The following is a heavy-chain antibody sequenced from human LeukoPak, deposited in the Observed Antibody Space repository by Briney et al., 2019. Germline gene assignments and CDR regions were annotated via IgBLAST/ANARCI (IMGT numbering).Heavy chain of an antibody. CDR2: IIPIFGTA. CDR1: GGTFSSYA. V-gene: IGHV1-69*06. J-gene: IGHJ6*03. D-gene: IGHD6-13*01. CDR3: ARVERSAAGNRVGDYYYMDV. Sequence: ASVKVSCKASGGTFSSYAISWVRQAPGQGLEWMGGIIPIFGTANYAQKFQGRVTITADKSTSTAYMELSSLRSEDTAVYYCARVERSAAGNRVGDYYYMDVWGKGTTVTVS.